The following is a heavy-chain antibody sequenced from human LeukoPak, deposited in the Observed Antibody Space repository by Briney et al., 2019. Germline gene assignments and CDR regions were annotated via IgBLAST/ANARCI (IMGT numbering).Heavy chain of an antibody. CDR1: GFTFSSYG. CDR2: ISRSSTDT. D-gene: IGHD3-10*01. CDR3: ARKTYYYDSGSYSKSYYFDY. V-gene: IGHV3-21*05. J-gene: IGHJ4*02. Sequence: PGRSLRLSCAASGFTFSSYGMHWVRQAPGKGLEWLSDISRSSTDTNYADSVKGRFTISRDNAKNSLFLQLNSLRAEDTAVYYCARKTYYYDSGSYSKSYYFDYWGQGTLVTVSS.